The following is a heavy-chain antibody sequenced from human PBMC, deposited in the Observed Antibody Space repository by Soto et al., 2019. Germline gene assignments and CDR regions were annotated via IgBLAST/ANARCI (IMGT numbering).Heavy chain of an antibody. CDR3: ARSRLPGIAAAGTPNFDY. CDR2: IVVGSGNT. J-gene: IGHJ4*02. CDR1: GFTFTSSA. D-gene: IGHD6-13*01. Sequence: SVKVSCKASGFTFTSSAGQWVRQTRGQRLEWIGWIVVGSGNTNYAQKFQERVTITRDMSTSTAYMELSRLRSDDTAVYYCARSRLPGIAAAGTPNFDYWGQGTLVTVSS. V-gene: IGHV1-58*01.